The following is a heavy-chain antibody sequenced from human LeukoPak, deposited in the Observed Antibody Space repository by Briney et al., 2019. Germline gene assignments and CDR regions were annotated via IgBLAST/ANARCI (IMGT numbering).Heavy chain of an antibody. V-gene: IGHV3-7*03. CDR2: IKQDGSEK. J-gene: IGHJ3*02. Sequence: GGSLRLSCAASGFTFSGYWMSWVRQAPGKGLEWVANIKQDGSEKYYVDSVKGRFTISRDNAKNSLYLQMNSLRAEDTAVYYCARGLWRDGYNPNWNAFDIWGQGTMVTVSS. CDR1: GFTFSGYW. D-gene: IGHD5-24*01. CDR3: ARGLWRDGYNPNWNAFDI.